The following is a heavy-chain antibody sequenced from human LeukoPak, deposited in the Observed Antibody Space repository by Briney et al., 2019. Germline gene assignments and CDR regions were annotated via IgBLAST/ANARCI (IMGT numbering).Heavy chain of an antibody. V-gene: IGHV1-18*01. CDR2: ISVFSDDT. J-gene: IGHJ4*02. CDR1: GYTFTNYA. CDR3: ARESDSSGYFFRPDY. D-gene: IGHD3-22*01. Sequence: ASVKVSCKASGYTFTNYAISWVRQAPGQGLEWMGWISVFSDDTKSAQNLQGRITMTTDTSTSTAYMELRSLRSDDTAVYYCARESDSSGYFFRPDYWGQGTLVTVSS.